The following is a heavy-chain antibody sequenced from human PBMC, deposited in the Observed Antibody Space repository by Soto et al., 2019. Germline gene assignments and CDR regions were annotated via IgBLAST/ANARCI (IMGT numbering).Heavy chain of an antibody. CDR1: GGSISSSNW. J-gene: IGHJ4*02. CDR3: ARDRAGGFSSSWYSLDY. D-gene: IGHD6-13*01. Sequence: PSETLSLTCAVSGGSISSSNWWSWVRQPPGKGLEWIGEIYHSGSTNYNPSLKSRVTISVDKSRNQFSLKLSSVTAADTAVHYCARDRAGGFSSSWYSLDYWGQGTLVTVSS. V-gene: IGHV4-4*02. CDR2: IYHSGST.